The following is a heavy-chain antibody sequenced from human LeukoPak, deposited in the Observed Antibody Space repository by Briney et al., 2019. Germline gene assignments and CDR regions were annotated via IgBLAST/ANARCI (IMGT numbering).Heavy chain of an antibody. J-gene: IGHJ3*02. CDR1: GYTFTSYG. Sequence: GASVKVSCKASGYTFTSYGISWVRQAPGQGLGWMGWISAYNGNTNYAQKLQGRVTMTTDTSTSTAYMELRSLRSDDTAVYYCARAYCGGDCYSGAFDIWGQGTMVTVSS. CDR2: ISAYNGNT. V-gene: IGHV1-18*01. CDR3: ARAYCGGDCYSGAFDI. D-gene: IGHD2-21*02.